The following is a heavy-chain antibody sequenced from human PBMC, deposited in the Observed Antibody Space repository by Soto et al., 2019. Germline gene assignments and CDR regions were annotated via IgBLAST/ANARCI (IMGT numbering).Heavy chain of an antibody. CDR1: GYTFTSYD. D-gene: IGHD2-15*01. V-gene: IGHV1-8*01. Sequence: QVQLVQSGAEVKKPGASVKVSCKASGYTFTSYDINWVRQATGQGLEWMGWMNPNSGNTGYAHKFQGRVTMTRNTSISTAYMELSSLRSEDTAVYYCARGDKLGYCSGGSCYPVDYRGQGTLVTVSS. CDR2: MNPNSGNT. J-gene: IGHJ4*02. CDR3: ARGDKLGYCSGGSCYPVDY.